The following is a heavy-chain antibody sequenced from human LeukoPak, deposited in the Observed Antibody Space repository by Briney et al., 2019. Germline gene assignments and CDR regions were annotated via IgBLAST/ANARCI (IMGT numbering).Heavy chain of an antibody. D-gene: IGHD6-19*01. J-gene: IGHJ4*02. V-gene: IGHV3-30*03. CDR2: ISYDGSNK. CDR3: SHIAVANSFDY. Sequence: PGGSLRLSCAASGFTFSSYGMHWVRQAPGKGLEWVAIISYDGSNKYYADSVKGRFTISRDNSKNTLYLQMNSLRAEDTAVYYCSHIAVANSFDYWGQGTLVTVSS. CDR1: GFTFSSYG.